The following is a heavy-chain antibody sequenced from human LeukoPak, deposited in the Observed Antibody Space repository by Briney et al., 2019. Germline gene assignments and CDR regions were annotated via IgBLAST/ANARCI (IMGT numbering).Heavy chain of an antibody. V-gene: IGHV3-11*01. CDR1: GFTFSDYH. CDR2: ISGSGYAI. Sequence: GRSLRLSCAASGFTFSDYHISWIRQAPGKGLEWVSHISGSGYAIYHADSVKGRFTISRDNAKKSLYLQMNNLRADDTAVYYCARLSGTYSRGGDYWGQGTLVTVSS. CDR3: ARLSGTYSRGGDY. J-gene: IGHJ4*02. D-gene: IGHD1-26*01.